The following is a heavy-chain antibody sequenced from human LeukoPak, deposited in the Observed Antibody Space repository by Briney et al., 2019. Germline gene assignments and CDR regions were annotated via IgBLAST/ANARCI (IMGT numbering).Heavy chain of an antibody. CDR2: ISGSGGST. D-gene: IGHD3-9*01. CDR1: GFTFSSYA. Sequence: PGGSLRLSCAASGFTFSSYAKSWVRQAPGKGLEWVSAISGSGGSTYYADSMKGRFTISRDNSKNTLYLQMNSLRAEDTAVYYCAKDGLERYFDWLQYYYYGMDVWGQGTTVTVSS. CDR3: AKDGLERYFDWLQYYYYGMDV. J-gene: IGHJ6*02. V-gene: IGHV3-23*01.